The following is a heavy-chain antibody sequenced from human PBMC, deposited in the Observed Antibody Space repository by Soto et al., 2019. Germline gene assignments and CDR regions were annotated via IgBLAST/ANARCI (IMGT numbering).Heavy chain of an antibody. CDR1: GFTFRTYA. J-gene: IGHJ4*02. D-gene: IGHD6-19*01. CDR3: ARRAVDGPIDY. CDR2: ISDNGIST. Sequence: PGGSLRLSCAASGFTFRTYAMYWVRQAPGKGLEYVSAISDNGISTYYANSVKGRFTISRDNSKNTLYLQMGSLRVEDMAVYYCARRAVDGPIDYWGQGTLVTVSS. V-gene: IGHV3-64*01.